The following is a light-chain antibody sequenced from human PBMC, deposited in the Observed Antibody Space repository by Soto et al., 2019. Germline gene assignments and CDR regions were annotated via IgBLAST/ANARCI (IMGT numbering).Light chain of an antibody. CDR1: QSVRSL. V-gene: IGKV3-15*01. CDR3: QQYNKWPIT. CDR2: RAS. Sequence: VLTQSPATLSVSTGVGATLSCRASQSVRSLLAWYQQKPGQAPRLLIYRASTRAAGLPDRFSGSGSETDFTLTISSLQSEDFGVYYCQQYNKWPITFGQGTRLEIK. J-gene: IGKJ5*01.